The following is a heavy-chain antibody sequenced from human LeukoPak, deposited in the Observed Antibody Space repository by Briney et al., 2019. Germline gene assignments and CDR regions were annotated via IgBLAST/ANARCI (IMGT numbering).Heavy chain of an antibody. Sequence: SETLSLTCTVSGGSISSYYWSWIRQPPGKGLEWIGYIYYSGSTNYNPSLKSRVTISIDTSKNQFSLKLSSVTAADTAVYYCARDRVRGSSNPYFDYWGQGTLVTVSS. J-gene: IGHJ4*02. D-gene: IGHD1-26*01. CDR2: IYYSGST. CDR1: GGSISSYY. V-gene: IGHV4-59*01. CDR3: ARDRVRGSSNPYFDY.